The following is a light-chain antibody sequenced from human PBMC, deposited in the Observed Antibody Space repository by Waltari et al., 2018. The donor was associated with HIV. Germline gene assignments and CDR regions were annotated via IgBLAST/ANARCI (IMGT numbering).Light chain of an antibody. CDR1: QSVSSN. CDR2: DTS. V-gene: IGKV3-15*01. J-gene: IGKJ4*01. Sequence: ERVMTQSPATLSVSPGERATLSCRASQSVSSNLAWYQQKPGQAPRLLIYDTSTRATYISARFSGSGSGTEFTLTISSLQSEDSAVYYCQQYNNWPPKGLTFGGGTKVEIK. CDR3: QQYNNWPPKGLT.